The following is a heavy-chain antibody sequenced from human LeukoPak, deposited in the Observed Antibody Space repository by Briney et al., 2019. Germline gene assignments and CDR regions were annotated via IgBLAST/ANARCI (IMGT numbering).Heavy chain of an antibody. Sequence: SETLSLACTVSGGSISGSFYYWGWIRQPPGKGLEWIGSIYYSGSTYYNPSLKSRVTISVDTSKNQFSLNLSSVTAADTAVYYCARRGLIDYWGQGTLVTVSS. CDR3: ARRGLIDY. D-gene: IGHD3/OR15-3a*01. V-gene: IGHV4-39*01. J-gene: IGHJ4*02. CDR2: IYYSGST. CDR1: GGSISGSFYY.